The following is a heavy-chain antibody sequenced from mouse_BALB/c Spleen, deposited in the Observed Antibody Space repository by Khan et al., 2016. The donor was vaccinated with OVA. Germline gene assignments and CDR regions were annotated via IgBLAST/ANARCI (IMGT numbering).Heavy chain of an antibody. CDR3: ARSVTITTVVATDFDY. CDR2: ISYSGRT. V-gene: IGHV3-2*02. CDR1: GYSITSDYA. Sequence: EVQLQESGPGLVKPSQSLSHTCTVTGYSITSDYAWNWIRQFPGNKLEWMGYISYSGRTSYNPSLKSRISITRDTSKNKFFLQLNSVTTENTATYYCARSVTITTVVATDFDYWGQGTTLTVSS. J-gene: IGHJ2*01. D-gene: IGHD1-1*01.